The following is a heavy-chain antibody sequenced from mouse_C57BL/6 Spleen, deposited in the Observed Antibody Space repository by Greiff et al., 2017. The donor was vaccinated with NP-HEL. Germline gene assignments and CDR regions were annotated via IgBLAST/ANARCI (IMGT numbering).Heavy chain of an antibody. J-gene: IGHJ2*01. D-gene: IGHD2-2*01. CDR1: GFTFSDYG. V-gene: IGHV5-17*01. CDR3: ARGTMVTHFDY. CDR2: ISSGSSTI. Sequence: EVMLVESGGGLVKPGGSLKLSCAASGFTFSDYGMHWVRQAPEKGLEWVAYISSGSSTIYYADTVKGRFTISSDNAKNTLFLQMTSLRSEDTAMYYCARGTMVTHFDYWGQGTTLTVSP.